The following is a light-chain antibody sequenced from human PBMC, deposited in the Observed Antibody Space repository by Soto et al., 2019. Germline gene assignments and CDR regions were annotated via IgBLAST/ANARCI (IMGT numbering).Light chain of an antibody. CDR1: QSVLYSSNNKNY. J-gene: IGKJ5*01. CDR2: WAS. Sequence: DIVMTQSPDSLAVSLGERATINCKSSQSVLYSSNNKNYLAWYQQKPGQPPKLLIYWASTRESGVPDRFSGSGSGTDFNLTISSLQAEDVAVYYCQQYYSIPITFGQGTRLDIK. V-gene: IGKV4-1*01. CDR3: QQYYSIPIT.